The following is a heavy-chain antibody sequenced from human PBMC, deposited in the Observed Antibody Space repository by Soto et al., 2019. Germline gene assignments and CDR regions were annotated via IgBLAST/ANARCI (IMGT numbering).Heavy chain of an antibody. D-gene: IGHD5-12*01. CDR1: GYTFTKYS. V-gene: IGHV1-18*01. Sequence: ASVKVSCKASGYTFTKYSIHWLRQAPGQIQAPGQGLEWMGWISAYNGNTNYAQKLQGRVTMTTDTSTSTAYMELRSLRSDDTAVYYCARLGGWGLRFDFDYWGQGTLVTVSS. CDR2: ISAYNGNT. J-gene: IGHJ4*02. CDR3: ARLGGWGLRFDFDY.